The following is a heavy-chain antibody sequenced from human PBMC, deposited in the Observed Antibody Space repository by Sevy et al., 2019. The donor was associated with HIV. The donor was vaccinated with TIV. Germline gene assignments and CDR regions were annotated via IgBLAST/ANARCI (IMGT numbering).Heavy chain of an antibody. J-gene: IGHJ4*02. CDR1: GFAFSTHA. CDR3: ARDGGYSIKWYPLY. V-gene: IGHV3-30-3*01. CDR2: ISYEGTET. D-gene: IGHD1-26*01. Sequence: GGSLRLSCAASGFAFSTHAMHWVRQAPGKGLEWVAVISYEGTETFYAASVEGRFTISRDKSKNMLSLQINSLKPEDTAVYYCARDGGYSIKWYPLYWGQGTLVTVSS.